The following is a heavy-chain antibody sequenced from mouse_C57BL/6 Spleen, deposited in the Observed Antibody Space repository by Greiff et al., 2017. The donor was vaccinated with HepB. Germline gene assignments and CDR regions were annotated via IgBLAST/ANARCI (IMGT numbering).Heavy chain of an antibody. Sequence: EVQRVESGGGLVQPGGSMKLSCVASGFTFSNYWMNWVRQSPEKGLEWVAQIRLKSDNYATHYAESVKGRFTISRDDSKSSVYLQMNNLRAEDTGIYYCTDDYDGGWYFDVWGTGTTVTVSS. CDR2: IRLKSDNYAT. CDR1: GFTFSNYW. J-gene: IGHJ1*03. V-gene: IGHV6-3*01. D-gene: IGHD2-4*01. CDR3: TDDYDGGWYFDV.